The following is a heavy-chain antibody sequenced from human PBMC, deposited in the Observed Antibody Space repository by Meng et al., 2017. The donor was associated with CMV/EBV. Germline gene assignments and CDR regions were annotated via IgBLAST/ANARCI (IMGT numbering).Heavy chain of an antibody. CDR1: GGSISSSSYY. CDR3: AREVVIAITDLRWFDP. Sequence: GSLRLSCTVSGGSISSSSYYWGWIRQPPGKGLEWIGSIYYSGGTYYNPSLKSRVTISVDTSKNQFSLKLSSVTAADTAVYYCAREVVIAITDLRWFDPWGQGTLVTVSS. V-gene: IGHV4-39*07. CDR2: IYYSGGT. J-gene: IGHJ5*02. D-gene: IGHD2-21*01.